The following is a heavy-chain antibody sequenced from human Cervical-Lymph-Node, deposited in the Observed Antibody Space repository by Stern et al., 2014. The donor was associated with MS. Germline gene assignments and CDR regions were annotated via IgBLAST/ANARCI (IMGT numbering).Heavy chain of an antibody. D-gene: IGHD3-3*01. J-gene: IGHJ5*02. CDR2: INPNAGTP. CDR3: ARDMSDFWSDYGHNWFDP. V-gene: IGHV7-4-1*02. Sequence: QVQLVQSGSELKKPGASVTVSCKASGYTFSKYLIHWVRQAPGQGLEWMGWINPNAGTPMYARDFAGRFVFSLDTSVTTAYLQISRLKTEDTAVYYCARDMSDFWSDYGHNWFDPGGQGTLVTVSS. CDR1: GYTFSKYL.